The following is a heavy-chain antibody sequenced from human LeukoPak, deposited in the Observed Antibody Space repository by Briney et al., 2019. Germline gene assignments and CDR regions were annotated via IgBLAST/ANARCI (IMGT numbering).Heavy chain of an antibody. CDR3: ARGRCLYYGSGSYFPFDY. CDR2: INHSGST. D-gene: IGHD3-10*01. J-gene: IGHJ4*02. CDR1: GGSFSGYY. Sequence: SETLSLTCAVYGGSFSGYYWSWIRQPPGKGLEWIGEINHSGSTNYNPSLKSRVTISVDTSKNQFSLKLSSVTAADTAVYYCARGRCLYYGSGSYFPFDYWGQGTLVTVSS. V-gene: IGHV4-34*01.